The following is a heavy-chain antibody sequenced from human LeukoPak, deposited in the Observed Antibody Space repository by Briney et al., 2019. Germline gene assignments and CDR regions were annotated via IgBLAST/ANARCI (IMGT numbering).Heavy chain of an antibody. D-gene: IGHD2-8*01. V-gene: IGHV1-24*01. J-gene: IGHJ4*02. Sequence: GASVKVSCKVSGYTLTELSMHWVRQAPRKGLEWMGGFDPEDGETIYAQKFQGRVTITADESTSTAYMELSSLRSEDTAVYYCARAGCTNGVCDFYFDYWGQGTLVTVSS. CDR1: GYTLTELS. CDR2: FDPEDGET. CDR3: ARAGCTNGVCDFYFDY.